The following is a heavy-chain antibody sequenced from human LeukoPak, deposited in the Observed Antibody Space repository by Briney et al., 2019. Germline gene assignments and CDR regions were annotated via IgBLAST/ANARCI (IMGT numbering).Heavy chain of an antibody. CDR3: ARKTDSSGSGDY. Sequence: GGSLRLSCAASGFTVSSNYMSWVRQAPGKGLEWVSVIYSGGSTYYAASVQGRFTISRDASKNTLFLPMNSLRADDTAVYYCARKTDSSGSGDYWGQGTLVTVSS. V-gene: IGHV3-53*01. CDR1: GFTVSSNY. CDR2: IYSGGST. D-gene: IGHD3-22*01. J-gene: IGHJ4*02.